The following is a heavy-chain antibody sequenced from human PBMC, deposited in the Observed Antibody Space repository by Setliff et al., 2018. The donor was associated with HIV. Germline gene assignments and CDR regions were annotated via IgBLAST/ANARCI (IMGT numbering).Heavy chain of an antibody. D-gene: IGHD2-15*01. CDR3: ARDRAYCSSGSCYRPLVYYFYYMDV. V-gene: IGHV1-2*02. J-gene: IGHJ6*03. CDR2: VRPYNADK. CDR1: RFTFSDYY. Sequence: ASVKVSCKASRFTFSDYYMHWVRQAPGQGLEWMGWVRPYNADKNYAQKFQGRVTMTSDTSISTAYLELSGLTSDDTAIYYCARDRAYCSSGSCYRPLVYYFYYMDVWGTGTTVTVSS.